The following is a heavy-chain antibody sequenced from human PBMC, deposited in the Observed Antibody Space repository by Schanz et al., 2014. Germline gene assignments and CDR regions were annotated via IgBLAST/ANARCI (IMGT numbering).Heavy chain of an antibody. CDR2: IYSGGTT. CDR1: GFTVSSNY. Sequence: EVQLVESGGGLIQPGGSLRLSCAASGFTVSSNYMSWVRQAPGKGLEWVSIIYSGGTTYYADSVKSRFTISRDNSKNTVFLQMSSLRADDTALYYCAKHLYQYNYYGMDVWGQGTTVTVSS. D-gene: IGHD2-2*02. V-gene: IGHV3-53*01. J-gene: IGHJ6*02. CDR3: AKHLYQYNYYGMDV.